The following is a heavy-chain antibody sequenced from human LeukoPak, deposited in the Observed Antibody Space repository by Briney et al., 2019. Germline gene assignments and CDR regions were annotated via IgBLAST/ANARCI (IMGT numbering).Heavy chain of an antibody. D-gene: IGHD6-19*01. CDR2: ISSVSCTT. CDR3: ARYSSGWSIDY. V-gene: IGHV3-48*01. J-gene: IGHJ4*02. Sequence: GGSRRLSCAASGFTFSNYRMNWVRQAPGKGLELVSHISSVSCTTYYEGSVKGRFTMSRDNAKNSLYLQMNSLRAEDTAVYHCARYSSGWSIDYWGQGSLVAVAS. CDR1: GFTFSNYR.